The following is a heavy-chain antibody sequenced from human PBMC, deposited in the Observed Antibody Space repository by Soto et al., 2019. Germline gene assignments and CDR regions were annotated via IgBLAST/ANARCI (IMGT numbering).Heavy chain of an antibody. J-gene: IGHJ6*02. CDR1: GGSISSYY. Sequence: SETLSLTCTVSGGSISSYYWSWIRQPPGKGLEWIGNIYYSGSTNYNPSLKSRVTISIDTSKNQFSLKLSSVTAADTAVYFCARSAYHLGYYYGMGVWGQGTTVTSP. V-gene: IGHV4-59*01. CDR2: IYYSGST. D-gene: IGHD3-16*01. CDR3: ARSAYHLGYYYGMGV.